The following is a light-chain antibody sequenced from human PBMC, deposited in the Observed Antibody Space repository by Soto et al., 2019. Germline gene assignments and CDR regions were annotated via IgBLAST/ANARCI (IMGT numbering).Light chain of an antibody. J-gene: IGKJ1*01. CDR1: QSVTNSF. CDR2: GAS. V-gene: IGKV3-20*01. Sequence: EIVLAQSPGTLSLSPGERATLSCRASQSVTNSFLAWYQQKPGQAPRLLIYGASRRATGIPDRFTGSGSGTDFTLTISRLEPEDFAVYYCQQYGSSPRTFGQGPKVDIK. CDR3: QQYGSSPRT.